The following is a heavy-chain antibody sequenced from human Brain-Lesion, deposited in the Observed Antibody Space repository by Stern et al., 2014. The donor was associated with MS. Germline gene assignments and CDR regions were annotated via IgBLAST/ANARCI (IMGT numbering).Heavy chain of an antibody. CDR1: GYLFDDYW. V-gene: IGHV5-51*03. J-gene: IGHJ4*02. D-gene: IGHD5-12*01. Sequence: VQLVQSGAEVKKPGESLKISCEASGYLFDDYWIGWVRQMSGRGLELVAIIFPRDSNTRYSPSVQGPVTISADKSISTAYLQWRSLKASDTAMYYCARSPATPSGYDRFDYWGQGALVTVSS. CDR2: IFPRDSNT. CDR3: ARSPATPSGYDRFDY.